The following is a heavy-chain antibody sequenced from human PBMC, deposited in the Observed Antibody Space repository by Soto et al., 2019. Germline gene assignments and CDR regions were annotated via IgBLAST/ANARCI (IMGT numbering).Heavy chain of an antibody. CDR2: IYYSGST. V-gene: IGHV4-59*01. CDR1: GGSISRCY. D-gene: IGHD3-10*01. J-gene: IGHJ3*02. CDR3: ARVTQFSMVRGFGNAFDI. Sequence: SETLSLTCTFPGGSISRCYWSWNWQPPGKGLEWIGYIYYSGSTNYHPSLKSRVTISVDTSKNQFSLKLSSVTAADSAVYYCARVTQFSMVRGFGNAFDIWGQGTMVT.